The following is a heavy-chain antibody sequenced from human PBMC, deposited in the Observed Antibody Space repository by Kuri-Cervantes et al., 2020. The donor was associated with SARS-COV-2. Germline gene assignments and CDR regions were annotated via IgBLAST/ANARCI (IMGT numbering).Heavy chain of an antibody. CDR3: TWSVAVVVAATQSKYFDY. D-gene: IGHD2-15*01. J-gene: IGHJ4*02. V-gene: IGHV3-21*01. CDR1: GFTFSSYS. Sequence: GGSLRLSCAASGFTFSSYSMNWVRQAPGKGLEWVSSISSSSSYIYYADSVKGRFTISRDNAKNSLYLQMNSLRAEDTAVYYCTWSVAVVVAATQSKYFDYWGQGTLVTVSS. CDR2: ISSSSSYI.